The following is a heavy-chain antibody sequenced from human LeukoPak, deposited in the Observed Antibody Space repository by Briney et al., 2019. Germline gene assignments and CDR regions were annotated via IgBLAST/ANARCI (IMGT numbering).Heavy chain of an antibody. CDR2: IYYSGST. V-gene: IGHV4-31*03. Sequence: SQTLSLTCTVSGGSISSGGYYWSWIRQHPGKGLEWIGYIYYSGSTNYNPSLKSRVTISVDTSKNQFSLKLSSVTAADTAVYYCARSTGYSSSSWDYFDYWGQGTLVTVSS. D-gene: IGHD6-13*01. CDR1: GGSISSGGYY. CDR3: ARSTGYSSSSWDYFDY. J-gene: IGHJ4*02.